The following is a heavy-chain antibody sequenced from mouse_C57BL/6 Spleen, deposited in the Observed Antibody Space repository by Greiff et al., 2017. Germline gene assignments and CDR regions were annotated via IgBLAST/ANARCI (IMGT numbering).Heavy chain of an antibody. D-gene: IGHD3-2*02. V-gene: IGHV5-12*01. CDR3: ARQEGWARFAY. J-gene: IGHJ3*01. CDR2: ISNGGGST. CDR1: GFTFSDYY. Sequence: EVKLMESGGGLVQPGGSLKLSCAASGFTFSDYYMYWVRQTPEKRLEWVAYISNGGGSTYYPDTVKGRFTISRDNAKNTLYLQMSRRRSEDTAMYYCARQEGWARFAYWGQGTLVTVSA.